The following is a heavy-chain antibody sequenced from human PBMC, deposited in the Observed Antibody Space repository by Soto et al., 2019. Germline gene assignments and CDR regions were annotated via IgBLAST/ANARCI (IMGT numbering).Heavy chain of an antibody. CDR2: ISYDGSNK. CDR3: ARDRFGQLWLRGDY. Sequence: QVQLVESWGGVVQPGRSLRLSCAASGFTFSSYAMHWVRQAPGKGLEWVAVISYDGSNKYYADSVKGRFTISRDNSKNTLYLQMNSLRAEDTAVYYCARDRFGQLWLRGDYWGQGTLVTVSS. D-gene: IGHD5-18*01. J-gene: IGHJ4*02. V-gene: IGHV3-30-3*01. CDR1: GFTFSSYA.